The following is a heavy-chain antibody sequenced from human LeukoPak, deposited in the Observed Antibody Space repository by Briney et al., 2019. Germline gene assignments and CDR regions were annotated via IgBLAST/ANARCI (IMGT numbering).Heavy chain of an antibody. J-gene: IGHJ4*02. CDR1: GFSFSSYA. V-gene: IGHV3-21*05. Sequence: GGSLRLSCAASGFSFSSYAMSWVRQAPGKGLEWVSYISKTSTDIYYADSVKGRFTISRDNAMNSLHLQMNGLRDEDTAVYYCATNPARAYFDNWGQGALVTVSS. CDR3: ATNPARAYFDN. CDR2: ISKTSTDI.